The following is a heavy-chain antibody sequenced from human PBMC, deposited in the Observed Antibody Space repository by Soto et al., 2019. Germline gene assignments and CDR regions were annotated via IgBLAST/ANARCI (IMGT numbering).Heavy chain of an antibody. CDR3: ARGLGDYGTFDG. Sequence: GGSLRLSCAASGFTFSSYWMYWVRQAPGMGLEWVANMKQDGGERYYVDSVKGRFTISRDNAKNSLYLQMNSLRAEDTAVYYCARGLGDYGTFDGWGQGALVTVSS. CDR2: MKQDGGER. D-gene: IGHD4-17*01. CDR1: GFTFSSYW. J-gene: IGHJ4*02. V-gene: IGHV3-7*01.